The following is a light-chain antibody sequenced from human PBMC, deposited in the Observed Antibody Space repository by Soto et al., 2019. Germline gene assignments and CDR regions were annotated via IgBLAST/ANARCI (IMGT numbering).Light chain of an antibody. J-gene: IGKJ5*01. V-gene: IGKV3-11*01. CDR1: QDIGSH. CDR2: DAS. Sequence: EVILTQSPATLSLSPGDRATLSCRASQDIGSHLTWYQHKYGQSPRILIYDASIRDTGIPARFSGSGSGTDFTLTISRLEPEDFSIYYCLQRRSWPLTFGQGTRLEIK. CDR3: LQRRSWPLT.